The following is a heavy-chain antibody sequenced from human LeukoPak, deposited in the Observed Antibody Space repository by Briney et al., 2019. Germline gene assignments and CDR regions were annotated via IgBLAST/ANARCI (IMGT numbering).Heavy chain of an antibody. CDR3: AKDYRTGGWSTDHDY. Sequence: GGSLRLSCAASGFTFSSYAMSWVRQAPGKGLEWVSTISGSGTSTYYADSVKGRFTISRDNSKNTLYLQMNSLRAEDTAVYYCAKDYRTGGWSTDHDYWGRGTLVTVSS. D-gene: IGHD6-19*01. J-gene: IGHJ4*02. CDR2: ISGSGTST. CDR1: GFTFSSYA. V-gene: IGHV3-23*01.